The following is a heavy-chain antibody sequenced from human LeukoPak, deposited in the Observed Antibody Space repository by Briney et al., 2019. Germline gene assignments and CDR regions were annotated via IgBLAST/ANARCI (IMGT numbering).Heavy chain of an antibody. V-gene: IGHV3-23*01. CDR1: GFTFSSYA. Sequence: PGGSLRLSCAASGFTFSSYAMSWVRQAPGKGLEWVSSISGSGGRTYYADSVKGRFTISRDNSKNTLYLQMNSLRAEDTALYYCAKGNGGYYYDSTGYRDGYFDYWVQGALVTVSS. J-gene: IGHJ4*02. D-gene: IGHD3-22*01. CDR3: AKGNGGYYYDSTGYRDGYFDY. CDR2: ISGSGGRT.